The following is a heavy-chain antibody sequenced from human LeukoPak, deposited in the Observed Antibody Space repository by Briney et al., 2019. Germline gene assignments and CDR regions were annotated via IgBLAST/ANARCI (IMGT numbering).Heavy chain of an antibody. J-gene: IGHJ5*02. CDR3: ARGATDITRWFDP. D-gene: IGHD3-3*01. Sequence: GGSLRLSCAASGFSFNTYSMTWVRQAPGKGLEWVGIISRTSESIFYADSLKGRFTISRDNAKNSLYLQMNGLRAEDTAAYYCARGATDITRWFDPWGQGTLVIVSS. V-gene: IGHV3-21*01. CDR2: ISRTSESI. CDR1: GFSFNTYS.